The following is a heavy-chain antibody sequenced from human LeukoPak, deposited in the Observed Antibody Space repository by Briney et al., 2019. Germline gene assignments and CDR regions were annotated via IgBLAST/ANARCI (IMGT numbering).Heavy chain of an antibody. CDR1: GYTFTRYY. J-gene: IGHJ6*02. V-gene: IGHV1-2*02. CDR2: INPNSGGT. Sequence: ASVKVSCKASGYTFTRYYMHWVRQAPGQGLEWMGWINPNSGGTNYAQKFQGRVTMTRDTSISTAYMELSRLRSDDTAVYYCARDLRGANYGMDVWGQGTTVTVSS. CDR3: ARDLRGANYGMDV.